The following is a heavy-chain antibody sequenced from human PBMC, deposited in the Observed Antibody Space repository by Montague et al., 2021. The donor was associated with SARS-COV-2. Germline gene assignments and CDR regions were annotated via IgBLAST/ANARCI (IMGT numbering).Heavy chain of an antibody. CDR3: ARVQGITMIAVVIGAFDI. V-gene: IGHV4-31*03. J-gene: IGHJ3*02. CDR1: GGSISSGGYY. D-gene: IGHD3-22*01. Sequence: TLSLTCTVSGGSISSGGYYWSWIRQHPGKGLEWIGYIYYNGSTYYNPSLKSRVTISVDTSKNQFSLKLSSVTAADTAVYYCARVQGITMIAVVIGAFDIWGQGTMVTVSS. CDR2: IYYNGST.